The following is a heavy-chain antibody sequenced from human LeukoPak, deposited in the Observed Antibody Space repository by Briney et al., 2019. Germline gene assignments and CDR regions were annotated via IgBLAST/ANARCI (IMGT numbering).Heavy chain of an antibody. V-gene: IGHV4-59*01. CDR3: ARTPPGGSYDY. CDR2: IYYSGST. Sequence: PSETLSLTCTVSGGSISSYYWSWLRQPPGKGLEWIGSIYYSGSTNYNPSLKSRVTISVDTSKNQFSLKLSSVTAADTAVYYCARTPPGGSYDYWGQGTLVTVSS. D-gene: IGHD2-15*01. J-gene: IGHJ4*02. CDR1: GGSISSYY.